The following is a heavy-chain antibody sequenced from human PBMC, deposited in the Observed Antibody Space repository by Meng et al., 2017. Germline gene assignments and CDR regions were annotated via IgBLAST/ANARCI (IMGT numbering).Heavy chain of an antibody. V-gene: IGHV3-30*16. Sequence: QGQLVESGGDVVPPGRSLTLSCAASGFIFSNYEMHWVRQAPGKGLEWVACITRDGSRKYYLGSVRGRFTISRDNSKNTLYLEMNSLRSEDTALYYCARDFDYWGQGTLVTVSS. CDR1: GFIFSNYE. CDR3: ARDFDY. CDR2: ITRDGSRK. J-gene: IGHJ4*02.